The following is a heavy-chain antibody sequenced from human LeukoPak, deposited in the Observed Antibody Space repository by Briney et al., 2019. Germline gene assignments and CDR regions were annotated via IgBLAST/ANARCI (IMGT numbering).Heavy chain of an antibody. Sequence: GGSLRLSCAASGFTFHDYAMHWVRQGPGKGLEWVSSISWNSSKTGYADSVTGRFIISRDNVKNSLDLQMNSLRAEDTALYYCAKDLGCGRTSCYKGLAFDNWGQGTLVTVSS. V-gene: IGHV3-9*01. D-gene: IGHD2-2*01. CDR1: GFTFHDYA. CDR3: AKDLGCGRTSCYKGLAFDN. CDR2: ISWNSSKT. J-gene: IGHJ4*02.